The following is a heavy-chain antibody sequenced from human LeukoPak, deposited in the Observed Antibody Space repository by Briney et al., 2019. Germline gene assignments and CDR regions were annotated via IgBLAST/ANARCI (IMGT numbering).Heavy chain of an antibody. CDR1: GFTFSSYA. V-gene: IGHV3-30*04. CDR3: ARDRDSGYVGDFDY. J-gene: IGHJ4*02. Sequence: GGSLRLSCAVSGFTFSSYAMHWVRQAPGKGLEWVAVISYDGSNKYYADSVKGRFTISRDNSKNTLYLQMNSLRAEDTAVYYCARDRDSGYVGDFDYWGQGTLVTVSS. D-gene: IGHD5-12*01. CDR2: ISYDGSNK.